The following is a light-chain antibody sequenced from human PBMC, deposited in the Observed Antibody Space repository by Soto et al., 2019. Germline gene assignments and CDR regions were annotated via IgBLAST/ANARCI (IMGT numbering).Light chain of an antibody. J-gene: IGKJ4*01. Sequence: DIQMTLSPSTLSASVGDRVTITCRASQSISSWLAWYQQKPGKAPKLLIYKASSLESGVPSRFSGSGSGTEFTLTISSLQPDDFATYYCQQGYSFPVTFGGGTKVDIK. CDR2: KAS. V-gene: IGKV1-5*03. CDR3: QQGYSFPVT. CDR1: QSISSW.